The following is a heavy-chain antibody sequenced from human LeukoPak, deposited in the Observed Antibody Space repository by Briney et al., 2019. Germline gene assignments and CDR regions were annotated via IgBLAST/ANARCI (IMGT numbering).Heavy chain of an antibody. V-gene: IGHV4-59*01. J-gene: IGHJ3*02. D-gene: IGHD3-22*01. CDR1: GGSISSYY. Sequence: PSETLSLTCTVSGGSISSYYWSWIRQPPGKGLEWIGYIYYSGSTNYNPSLKSRVTISVDTSKNQFSLRLSSVTAADTAVYYCARIYYDSGAYYRRAFDIWGQGTMVSVSS. CDR3: ARIYYDSGAYYRRAFDI. CDR2: IYYSGST.